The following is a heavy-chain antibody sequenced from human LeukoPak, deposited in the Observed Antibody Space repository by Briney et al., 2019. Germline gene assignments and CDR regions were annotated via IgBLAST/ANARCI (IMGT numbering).Heavy chain of an antibody. CDR2: ISSDGTTT. CDR3: VVIVLG. D-gene: IGHD2-8*02. CDR1: GFTITNYW. V-gene: IGHV3-74*01. J-gene: IGHJ4*02. Sequence: GGSLRLSCAASGFTITNYWMHWVRQAPGQGLVWVSRISSDGTTTYYADSVRGRFTISRDNAKNMLYLQMNSLRAEDTAIYYCVVIVLGWGQGTLVTVSS.